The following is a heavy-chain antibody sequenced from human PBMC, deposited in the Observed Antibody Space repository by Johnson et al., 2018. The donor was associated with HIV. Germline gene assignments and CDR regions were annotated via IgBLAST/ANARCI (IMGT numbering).Heavy chain of an antibody. J-gene: IGHJ3*02. CDR1: GFTFEDYA. V-gene: IGHV3-30-3*01. CDR2: ISYDGNND. D-gene: IGHD4-11*01. Sequence: QVQLVESGGGLVQPGRSLRLSCAASGFTFEDYAMHWVRQAPGKGLEWVAVISYDGNNDYYVDSMKGRFTISRDNSKNTLYLQVNSLRAEDTAVYYCAKGEAATTVTLDIWGQGTMVTVSS. CDR3: AKGEAATTVTLDI.